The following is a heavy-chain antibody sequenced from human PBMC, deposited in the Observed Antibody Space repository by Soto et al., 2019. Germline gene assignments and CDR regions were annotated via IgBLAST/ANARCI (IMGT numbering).Heavy chain of an antibody. CDR1: GGSISSYY. V-gene: IGHV4-34*01. CDR2: INHSGST. Sequence: SETLSLTCTVSGGSISSYYWSWIRQPPGKGLEWIGEINHSGSTNYNPSLKSRVTISVDTSKNQFSLKLSSVTAADTAVYYCARGRDGDFDYWGQGTLVTVSS. CDR3: ARGRDGDFDY. J-gene: IGHJ4*02. D-gene: IGHD4-17*01.